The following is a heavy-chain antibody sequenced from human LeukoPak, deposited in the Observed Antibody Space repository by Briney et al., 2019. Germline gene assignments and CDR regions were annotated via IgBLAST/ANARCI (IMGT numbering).Heavy chain of an antibody. CDR1: GFTFTTYG. Sequence: PGGSLRLSCATSGFTFTTYGFHWVRQAPGKGLEWATFIEYDGRGQYYRDSVKGRFTISRDSSKNTLFLQMSSLTIEDAAMYYCARDISGQYLDSWGQGTLVTVSS. J-gene: IGHJ4*02. CDR3: ARDISGQYLDS. CDR2: IEYDGRGQ. V-gene: IGHV3-30*02. D-gene: IGHD1-20*01.